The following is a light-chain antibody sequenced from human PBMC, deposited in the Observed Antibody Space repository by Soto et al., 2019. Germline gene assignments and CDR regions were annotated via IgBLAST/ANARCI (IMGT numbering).Light chain of an antibody. Sequence: EIVLTQSPATLSLSPGERATLSCRASQSVSGYLAWYQQKPGQAPRLLIYDGSHRAAGIPSRFSGSGSGTDFPLTIRCLEPEDCAVYYCQQSSNWLISVGTGNKGDIK. CDR2: DGS. CDR3: QQSSNWLIS. J-gene: IGKJ3*01. V-gene: IGKV3-11*01. CDR1: QSVSGY.